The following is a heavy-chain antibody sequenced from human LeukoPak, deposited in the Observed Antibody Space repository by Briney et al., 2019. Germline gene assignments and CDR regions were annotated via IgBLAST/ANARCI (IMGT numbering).Heavy chain of an antibody. CDR2: IKQDGSEK. V-gene: IGHV3-7*03. Sequence: PGGSLRLSCAASGFTFSSYWMSWVRQAPGKGLEWVGNIKQDGSEKYYADSVKGRFTISRDNSKNTLYLQMNSLRAEDTAVYYCARGWRKMATITGLLGYWGQGTLVTVSS. J-gene: IGHJ4*02. CDR3: ARGWRKMATITGLLGY. D-gene: IGHD5-24*01. CDR1: GFTFSSYW.